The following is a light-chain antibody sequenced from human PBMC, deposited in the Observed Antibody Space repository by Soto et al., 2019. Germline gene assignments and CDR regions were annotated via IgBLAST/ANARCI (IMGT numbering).Light chain of an antibody. Sequence: DIGMTQLPATLSVSPGESATLSCTASQGVRTYLAWFQRRPGQAPRLIIYDTSTRATGVPARFSGSGSGTECTLTISSLQSEDVAVYYCQQYNYWPWTFGQGTKVDIK. CDR3: QQYNYWPWT. CDR1: QGVRTY. V-gene: IGKV3-15*01. J-gene: IGKJ1*01. CDR2: DTS.